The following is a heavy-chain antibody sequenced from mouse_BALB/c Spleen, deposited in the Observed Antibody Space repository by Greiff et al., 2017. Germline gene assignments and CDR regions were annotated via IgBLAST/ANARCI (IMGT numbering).Heavy chain of an antibody. CDR2: IDPYNGGT. J-gene: IGHJ4*01. CDR1: GYAFTSYN. Sequence: EVQLQQSGPELVKPGASVKVSCKASGYAFTSYNMYWVKQSHGKSLEWIGYIDPYNGGTSYNQKFKGKATLTVDKSSSTAYMHLNSLTSEDSAVYYCARFGYGNYGYAMDYWGQGTSVTVSS. D-gene: IGHD2-10*02. V-gene: IGHV1S135*01. CDR3: ARFGYGNYGYAMDY.